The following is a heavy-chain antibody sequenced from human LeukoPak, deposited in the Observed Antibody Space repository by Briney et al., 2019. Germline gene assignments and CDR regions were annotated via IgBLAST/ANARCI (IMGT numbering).Heavy chain of an antibody. CDR1: VFSLTTSGVG. V-gene: IGHV2-5*02. CDR2: IYGDDEM. Sequence: FGPTKVYCTHTLTLTCNFSVFSLTTSGVGVGWIRQPPGPAMEWLALIYGDDEMAYSPSLKSWLTITKDPSKNQVVLTMTNMDPVDTATYHCAPRHIATFGTWKDFFTLGGQGTLVTVSS. J-gene: IGHJ4*02. D-gene: IGHD6-13*01. CDR3: APRHIATFGTWKDFFTL.